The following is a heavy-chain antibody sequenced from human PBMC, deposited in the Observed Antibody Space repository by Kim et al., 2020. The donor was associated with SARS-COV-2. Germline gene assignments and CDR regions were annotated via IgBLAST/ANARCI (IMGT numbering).Heavy chain of an antibody. CDR1: GFTFSNAW. D-gene: IGHD1-26*01. V-gene: IGHV3-15*01. Sequence: GGSLRLSCAASGFTFSNAWMSWVRQAPGKGLEWVGRIKSKTDGGTIDYAAPVKGRFTISRDDSKNTLYLQMNSLKTEDTAVYYCTAQEVGATAYYYYGMDVWGQGTTVTVSS. CDR2: IKSKTDGGTI. J-gene: IGHJ6*02. CDR3: TAQEVGATAYYYYGMDV.